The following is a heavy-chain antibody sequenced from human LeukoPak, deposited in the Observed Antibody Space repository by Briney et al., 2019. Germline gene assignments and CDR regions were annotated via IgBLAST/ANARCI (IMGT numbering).Heavy chain of an antibody. CDR3: ASGGHHYDSSGFHWFDP. V-gene: IGHV4-4*08. CDR1: GGSISRHY. D-gene: IGHD3-22*01. CDR2: ISESGST. Sequence: SETLSLTCTVSGGSISRHYWNWIRQPPGKGLEWIGYISESGSTNYNPSLKSRVSMSVNLSKNQFSLKVNSVTAADTAVYYCASGGHHYDSSGFHWFDPWGQGAPVTVSS. J-gene: IGHJ5*02.